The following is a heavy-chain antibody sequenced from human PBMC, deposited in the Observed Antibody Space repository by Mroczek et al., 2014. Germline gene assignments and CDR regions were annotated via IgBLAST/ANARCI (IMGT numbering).Heavy chain of an antibody. CDR1: GFNIYSSY. J-gene: IGHJ4*01. Sequence: QVQLVEVWRWPGAARGGSLRLSCAASGFNIYSSYMHWVRQAPGKGLEWVASISSYSGSTYYADSVKGRFTISADTSKNTAYLQMNSLRAEDTAVYYCARYVWYSSYPHSYSGLDYWGQGTLVTVSS. D-gene: IGHD3-16*01. CDR3: ARYVWYSSYPHSYSGLDY. CDR2: ISSYSGST. V-gene: IGHV3-30-3*01.